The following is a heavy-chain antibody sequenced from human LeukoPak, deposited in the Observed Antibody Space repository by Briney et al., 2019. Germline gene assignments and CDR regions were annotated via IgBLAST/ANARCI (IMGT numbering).Heavy chain of an antibody. Sequence: GTSLRLSCAASGFSFSTYAMHWVRQAPGKGLDWVAMIWSDASNQYYADSVKGRFTISRDNAKNSLYLQMNSLRAEDTAVYYCAREGQMTTVTDYWGQGTLVTVSS. J-gene: IGHJ4*02. D-gene: IGHD4-17*01. CDR1: GFSFSTYA. CDR3: AREGQMTTVTDY. V-gene: IGHV3-33*01. CDR2: IWSDASNQ.